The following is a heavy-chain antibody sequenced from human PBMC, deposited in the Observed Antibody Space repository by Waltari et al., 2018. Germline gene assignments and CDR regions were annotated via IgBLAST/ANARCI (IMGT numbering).Heavy chain of an antibody. V-gene: IGHV4-59*12. CDR2: IYYSGST. D-gene: IGHD2-15*01. Sequence: QVQLQESGPGLVKPSETLSLTCTVSGGSISSYYWRWIRQPPGKGLEWIGYIYYSGSTNYNPSLKSRVTISVDTSKNQFSLKLSSVTAADTAVYYCARGDQDIVVVVAATTWFDPWGQGTLVTVSS. J-gene: IGHJ5*02. CDR3: ARGDQDIVVVVAATTWFDP. CDR1: GGSISSYY.